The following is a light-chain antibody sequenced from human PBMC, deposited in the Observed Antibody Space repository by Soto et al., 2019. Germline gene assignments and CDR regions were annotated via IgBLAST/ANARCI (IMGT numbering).Light chain of an antibody. V-gene: IGLV2-23*01. J-gene: IGLJ1*01. Sequence: LTQPASVSGSPGQSITISCTGTSSDVGSYNLVSWYQQHPGKAPKLLIYEGSKRPSGISNRFSGSKSGNTASLTISGLQPEDEADYYCCSYAGRSAYVFGTGTKVTVL. CDR1: SSDVGSYNL. CDR3: CSYAGRSAYV. CDR2: EGS.